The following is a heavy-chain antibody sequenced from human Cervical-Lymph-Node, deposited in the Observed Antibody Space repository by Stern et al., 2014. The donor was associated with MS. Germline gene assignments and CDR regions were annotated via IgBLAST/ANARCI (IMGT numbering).Heavy chain of an antibody. CDR1: GGSISSRGNW. V-gene: IGHV4-4*02. CDR3: ARMMSVSGIGMDV. Sequence: VQLLESGPGLVKPSGTLSLTCAVSGGSISSRGNWWIWVRQPPGQGLEWIGEITQWGTTNYIPSLKSRVTISVDKSKNQFSLKVRSVTAADTAVYYCARMMSVSGIGMDVWGQGTTVTVSS. J-gene: IGHJ6*02. D-gene: IGHD3-16*01. CDR2: ITQWGTT.